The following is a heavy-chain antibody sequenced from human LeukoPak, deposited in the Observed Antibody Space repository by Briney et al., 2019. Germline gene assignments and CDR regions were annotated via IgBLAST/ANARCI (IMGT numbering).Heavy chain of an antibody. CDR1: GFTFSGYS. D-gene: IGHD3-22*01. J-gene: IGHJ4*02. Sequence: PGGSLRLSCTTSGFTFSGYSMNWIRQAPGKGLEWVSSFGTRSTSIYHAGSVKGRFAISRDNAKNSLYLQMNSLRAEDTALYYCAREVSEGFDFWGQGTLVTVSS. CDR2: FGTRSTSI. CDR3: AREVSEGFDF. V-gene: IGHV3-21*01.